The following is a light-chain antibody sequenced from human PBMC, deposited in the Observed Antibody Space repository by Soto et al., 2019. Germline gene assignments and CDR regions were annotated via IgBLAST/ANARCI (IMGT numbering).Light chain of an antibody. V-gene: IGKV1-33*01. J-gene: IGKJ3*01. CDR1: HDIITY. Sequence: DIQMTQSPSSLSASVGDRVTITCQASHDIITYLNWFQQRPGKVPKLLIHDASKLETGVPSRFSGSGSGAHCYLNLTGLQPEDVATHYFLQYDRFPRVFGPGNTVDL. CDR3: LQYDRFPRV. CDR2: DAS.